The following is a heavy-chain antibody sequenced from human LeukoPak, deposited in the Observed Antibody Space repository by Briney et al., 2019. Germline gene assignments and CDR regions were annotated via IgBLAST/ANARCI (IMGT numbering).Heavy chain of an antibody. CDR1: GGSISSSNS. CDR2: IYHSGST. CDR3: ARRTSGWYGIDY. V-gene: IGHV4-4*02. J-gene: IGHJ4*02. D-gene: IGHD6-19*01. Sequence: PSETLSLTCVVSGGSISSSNSWSWVRQPPGKGLEWIGEIYHSGSTNYNPSLKSRVTMSVDKSKNQFSLNLSPVTAADTAVYYCARRTSGWYGIDYWGQGTLVTVSS.